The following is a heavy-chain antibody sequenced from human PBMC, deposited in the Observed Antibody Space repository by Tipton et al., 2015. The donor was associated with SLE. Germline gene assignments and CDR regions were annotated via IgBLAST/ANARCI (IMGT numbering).Heavy chain of an antibody. V-gene: IGHV7-4-1*02. CDR2: INTKTGNP. CDR1: GYTFTSYS. J-gene: IGHJ5*02. CDR3: ARGDWFDP. Sequence: QSGAEVKKPGASVRVSCQASGYTFTSYSMNWVRQAPGQGLEYMGWINTKTGNPTYALGFTGHFVFSLDTSVNTAFLQISSLKAEDTAEYYCARGDWFDPWGQGTLVTVSS.